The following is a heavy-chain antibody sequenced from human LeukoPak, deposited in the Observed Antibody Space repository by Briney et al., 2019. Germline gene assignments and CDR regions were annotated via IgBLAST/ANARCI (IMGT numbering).Heavy chain of an antibody. CDR3: AKEDALNYYYYMDV. CDR2: ISGSGGST. V-gene: IGHV3-23*01. D-gene: IGHD2-2*01. J-gene: IGHJ6*03. CDR1: GCTFSSYA. Sequence: GGSLRLSCAASGCTFSSYARSWVRQAPGKGLDGVSPISGSGGSTYYPYSVKGRFTISRDNSKTTLYLQMNSLRAEDTVVYYCAKEDALNYYYYMDVWGKGTTVTVSS.